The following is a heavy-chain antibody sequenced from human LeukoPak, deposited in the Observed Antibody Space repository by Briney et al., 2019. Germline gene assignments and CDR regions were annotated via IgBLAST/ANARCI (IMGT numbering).Heavy chain of an antibody. CDR3: AEDGDSSTWYYPYSWFDP. CDR1: GFSFTSYG. Sequence: PGGSLRLSCAASGFSFTSYGMSWVCQAPGKGPEWVSAISGSGLSIYYADSVKGRFTISRDNSKNTLYLQMNSLRAEDTAVYYCAEDGDSSTWYYPYSWFDPWGQGTLVTVSP. V-gene: IGHV3-23*01. CDR2: ISGSGLSI. D-gene: IGHD6-13*01. J-gene: IGHJ5*02.